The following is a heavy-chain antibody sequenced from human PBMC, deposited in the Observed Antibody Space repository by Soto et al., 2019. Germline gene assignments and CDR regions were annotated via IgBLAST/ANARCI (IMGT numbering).Heavy chain of an antibody. Sequence: QVQLVESGGGVVQTGRSLRLSCAASGFTFSSYAMHWVRQAPGKGLEWVAVISYDGSNKYYADSVKGRFTISRDNSKNTLYLQMNSLRAEDTAVYYCARGRWLQLFAFGIDYWGQGTLVTVSS. CDR3: ARGRWLQLFAFGIDY. CDR1: GFTFSSYA. V-gene: IGHV3-30-3*01. D-gene: IGHD5-12*01. CDR2: ISYDGSNK. J-gene: IGHJ4*02.